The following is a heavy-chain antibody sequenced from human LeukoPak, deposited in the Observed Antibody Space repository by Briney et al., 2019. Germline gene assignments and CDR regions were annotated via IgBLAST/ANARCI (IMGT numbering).Heavy chain of an antibody. CDR2: INPNSGGT. Sequence: GASVKVSCKASGYTFTGYYMHWVRQAPGQGLEWMGWINPNSGGTNYAQKFQGRVTMTRDTSISTAYMELSRLRSDDTAVYYCARTYDNLPHIDAFDIWGQGTMVTVSS. J-gene: IGHJ3*02. D-gene: IGHD3-9*01. V-gene: IGHV1-2*02. CDR3: ARTYDNLPHIDAFDI. CDR1: GYTFTGYY.